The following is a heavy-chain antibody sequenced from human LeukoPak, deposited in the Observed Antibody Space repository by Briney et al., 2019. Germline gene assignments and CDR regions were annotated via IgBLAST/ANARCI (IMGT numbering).Heavy chain of an antibody. CDR2: INHSGST. D-gene: IGHD2-2*01. CDR1: GGSISYYY. CDR3: ARGKRGYCSSTSCYWRGGFDP. V-gene: IGHV4-34*01. Sequence: SETLSLTCTVSGGSISYYYWSWIRQPPGKGLEWIGEINHSGSTNYNPSLKSRVTISVDTSKNQFSLKLSSVTAADTAVYYCARGKRGYCSSTSCYWRGGFDPWGQGTLVTVSS. J-gene: IGHJ5*02.